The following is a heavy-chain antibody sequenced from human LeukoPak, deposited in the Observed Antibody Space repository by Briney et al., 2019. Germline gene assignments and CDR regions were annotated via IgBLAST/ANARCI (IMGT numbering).Heavy chain of an antibody. CDR1: GFTFSSYA. CDR2: ISYDGSNK. Sequence: PGGSLRLSCAASGFTFSSYAMHWVRQAPGKGLEWVAVISYDGSNKYYADSVKGRFTISRDNSKNTLYLQMNSLRAEDTAVYCCARDEEDTIFGVVTPYGMDVWGQGTTVTVSS. V-gene: IGHV3-30-3*01. D-gene: IGHD3-3*01. CDR3: ARDEEDTIFGVVTPYGMDV. J-gene: IGHJ6*02.